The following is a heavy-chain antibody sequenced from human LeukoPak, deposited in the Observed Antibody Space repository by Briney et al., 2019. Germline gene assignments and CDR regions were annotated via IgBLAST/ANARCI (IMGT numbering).Heavy chain of an antibody. CDR1: GFTFSSYG. D-gene: IGHD1-26*01. Sequence: GGSLRLSCAASGFTFSSYGMHWVRQAPGKGLEWVAVISYDGSNKYYADSVKGRFTISRDNSKNTLYLQMNSLRAEDTAVYYCAKDRRVGASTSGDYWGQGTLVTVSS. CDR2: ISYDGSNK. CDR3: AKDRRVGASTSGDY. J-gene: IGHJ4*02. V-gene: IGHV3-30*18.